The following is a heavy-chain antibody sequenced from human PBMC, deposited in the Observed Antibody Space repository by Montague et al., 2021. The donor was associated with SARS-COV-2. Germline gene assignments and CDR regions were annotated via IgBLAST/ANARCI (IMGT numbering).Heavy chain of an antibody. CDR3: ARAPIYRSSWYAYFDY. CDR2: INYSGST. D-gene: IGHD6-13*01. Sequence: SETLSLTCTVSGDSMNNYYWSWIRQPPGKGLEWIGYINYSGSTHXHPSLQSRVTLSKDTSKNQFSLRLTSVTAADTAMYFCARAPIYRSSWYAYFDYWGQGTLVTVSS. V-gene: IGHV4-59*01. CDR1: GDSMNNYY. J-gene: IGHJ4*02.